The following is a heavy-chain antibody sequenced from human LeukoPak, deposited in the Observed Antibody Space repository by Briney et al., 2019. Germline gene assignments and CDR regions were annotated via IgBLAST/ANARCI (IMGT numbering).Heavy chain of an antibody. CDR1: GGSMSSHY. CDR3: GRAGLLWFGGENYYYYGMDV. J-gene: IGHJ6*02. Sequence: SETLSLTCTVSGGSMSSHYWQWIRQPPGKALEGIGEINHSEITNYNPSLKSRVNISVDTSKNQFYLKLSSVTAADTAVYYCGRAGLLWFGGENYYYYGMDVWGQGATVTVCS. CDR2: INHSEIT. V-gene: IGHV4-34*01. D-gene: IGHD3-10*01.